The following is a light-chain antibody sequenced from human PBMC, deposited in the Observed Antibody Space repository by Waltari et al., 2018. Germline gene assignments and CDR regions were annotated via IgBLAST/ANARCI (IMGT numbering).Light chain of an antibody. Sequence: DIQLTQSPSFLSASVGGRVTITCRASQGISTYLAWYQQKPGKAPKLLIYAASTLQSGVPSMFSGSGSGTEFTLTISSLQPEDFATYYCQHLNNYPRTFGQGTKVEIK. CDR3: QHLNNYPRT. CDR2: AAS. J-gene: IGKJ1*01. CDR1: QGISTY. V-gene: IGKV1-9*01.